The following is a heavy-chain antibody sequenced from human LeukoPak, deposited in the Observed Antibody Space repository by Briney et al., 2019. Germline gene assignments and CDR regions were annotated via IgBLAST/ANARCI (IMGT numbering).Heavy chain of an antibody. Sequence: ASVKVSCKASGYTFTSYYMHWVRQAPGQGLEWMGIINPSGGSTSYAQKFQGRVTMTRDTSTSTVYMELSSLRSEDTAVYYCARDRSTTVAGTGGKYFDYWGQGTLVTVSS. CDR1: GYTFTSYY. J-gene: IGHJ4*02. CDR3: ARDRSTTVAGTGGKYFDY. D-gene: IGHD6-19*01. CDR2: INPSGGST. V-gene: IGHV1-46*01.